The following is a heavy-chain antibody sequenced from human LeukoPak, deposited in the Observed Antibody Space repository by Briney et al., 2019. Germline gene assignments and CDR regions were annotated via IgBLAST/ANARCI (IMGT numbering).Heavy chain of an antibody. J-gene: IGHJ5*02. CDR2: IYHDGGT. D-gene: IGHD2/OR15-2a*01. CDR1: GGSISGTNW. Sequence: SETLSLTCAVSGGSISGTNWWSWVRQPPGKGLEWIGEIYHDGGTNYNPSLKSRVTISVDTSKNHFSLRLTSVTAADTAVYYCAKILDKGHFWFDAWGQGILVTVSS. V-gene: IGHV4-4*02. CDR3: AKILDKGHFWFDA.